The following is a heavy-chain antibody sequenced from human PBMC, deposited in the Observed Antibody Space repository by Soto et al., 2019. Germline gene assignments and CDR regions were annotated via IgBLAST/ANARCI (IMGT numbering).Heavy chain of an antibody. V-gene: IGHV5-51*01. CDR1: GYSFTSYW. CDR2: IYPGYSDT. CDR3: ARLTYAILTGVSRGYYYCGMDG. Sequence: GESLKISCKGSGYSFTSYWICWVRQMPEKRLEWMGIIYPGYSDTRYSPSFQGQVTISADKSISTAYLPWSSLKASDTAMYYCARLTYAILTGVSRGYYYCGMDGLRQGTTVAFSS. J-gene: IGHJ6*02. D-gene: IGHD3-9*01.